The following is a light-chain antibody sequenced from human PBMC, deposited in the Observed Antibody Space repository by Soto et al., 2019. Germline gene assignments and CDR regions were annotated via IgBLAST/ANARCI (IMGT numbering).Light chain of an antibody. J-gene: IGKJ4*01. CDR3: QQYHHWPVT. CDR2: AAS. V-gene: IGKV3-15*01. Sequence: EIVMTQSPATLSVSPGERVTLSCRASQSVTSNLAWYQHTPGQSPRLLISAASSGATGLPSRFSGSGSGTDFTLTLSSLQAEDAAVYYCQQYHHWPVTFGGGTKVEIK. CDR1: QSVTSN.